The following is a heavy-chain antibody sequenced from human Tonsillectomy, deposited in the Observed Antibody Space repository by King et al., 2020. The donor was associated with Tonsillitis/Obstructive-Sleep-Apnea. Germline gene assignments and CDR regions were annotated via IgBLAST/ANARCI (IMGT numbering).Heavy chain of an antibody. D-gene: IGHD2-2*01. J-gene: IGHJ6*02. CDR2: ISSSGSTI. Sequence: VQLVESGGGLVQPGGSLRPSCAASGFTFSSYEMNWVRQAPGKGLEWVSYISSSGSTIYSADSVKGRFTISRDNAKNSLSLQMNSLRAEDTAVYYCARVGLEYQLLGPWGYYGMDVWGQGTTVTVSS. V-gene: IGHV3-48*03. CDR3: ARVGLEYQLLGPWGYYGMDV. CDR1: GFTFSSYE.